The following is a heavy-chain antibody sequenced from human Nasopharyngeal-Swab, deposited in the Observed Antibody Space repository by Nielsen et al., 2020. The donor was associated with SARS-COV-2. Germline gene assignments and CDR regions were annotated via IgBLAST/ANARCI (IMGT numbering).Heavy chain of an antibody. V-gene: IGHV4-30-2*01. D-gene: IGHD2-15*01. J-gene: IGHJ6*02. CDR2: IYHSGST. CDR3: ARALGYCSGGSCPLWYYGMDV. Sequence: WIRQPPGKGLEWIGYIYHSGSTYYNPSLKSRVTISVDKSKNQFSLKLSSVTAADTAVYYCARALGYCSGGSCPLWYYGMDVWGQGTTVTVSS.